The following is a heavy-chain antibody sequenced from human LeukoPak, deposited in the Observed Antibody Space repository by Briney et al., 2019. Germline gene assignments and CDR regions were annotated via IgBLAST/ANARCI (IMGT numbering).Heavy chain of an antibody. D-gene: IGHD3-10*01. Sequence: PSETLSLTCTVSGGSIRSGSYYWSWIRQPAGTGLEWIGRIYTSGSTNYNPSLKSRVIISVDTSKNQFSLKLSSVTAADTAVYYCARDLWGSGIDNWGQGTLVTVSS. CDR3: ARDLWGSGIDN. CDR1: GGSIRSGSYY. V-gene: IGHV4-61*02. J-gene: IGHJ4*02. CDR2: IYTSGST.